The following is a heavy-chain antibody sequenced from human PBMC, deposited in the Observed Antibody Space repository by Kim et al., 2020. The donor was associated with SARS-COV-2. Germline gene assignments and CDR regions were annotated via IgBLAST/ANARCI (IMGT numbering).Heavy chain of an antibody. CDR2: ISSSSSYI. J-gene: IGHJ4*02. CDR1: GFTFSSYS. Sequence: GGSLRLSCAASGFTFSSYSMNWVRQAPGKGLEWVSSISSSSSYIYYADSVKGRFTISRDNAKNSLYLQMNSLRAEDTAVYYCAKLLTYCSGGSCYGRGFDYWGQGTLVTVSS. V-gene: IGHV3-21*01. CDR3: AKLLTYCSGGSCYGRGFDY. D-gene: IGHD2-15*01.